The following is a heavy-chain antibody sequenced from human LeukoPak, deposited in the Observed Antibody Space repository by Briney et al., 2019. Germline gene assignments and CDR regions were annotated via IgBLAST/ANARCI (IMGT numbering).Heavy chain of an antibody. CDR2: ISSSGSTI. V-gene: IGHV3-48*03. J-gene: IGHJ6*04. Sequence: GGSLRLSCAASGFTFSSYEMNWVRLAPGKGRGWVSYISSSGSTIYYADSGKGRFTISRDNAKTSLYLQMNSLRADDTAVYYCAELGITMIGGVWGKGTTVTISS. CDR1: GFTFSSYE. CDR3: AELGITMIGGV. D-gene: IGHD3-10*02.